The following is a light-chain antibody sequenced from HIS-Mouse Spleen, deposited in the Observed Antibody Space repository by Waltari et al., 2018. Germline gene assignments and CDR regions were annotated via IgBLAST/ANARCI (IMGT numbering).Light chain of an antibody. V-gene: IGLV1-44*01. CDR2: SNT. Sequence: QSVLTQPPSASGTPGQRVTISCSGSSSNIGSNTVNWYQQLPGTAPKLLIYSNTQRPSGVPDRVAGSKSGTSASLAIRGLQSEDEADYYCAAWDDSLNGPVFGGGTKLTVL. CDR1: SSNIGSNT. CDR3: AAWDDSLNGPV. J-gene: IGLJ3*02.